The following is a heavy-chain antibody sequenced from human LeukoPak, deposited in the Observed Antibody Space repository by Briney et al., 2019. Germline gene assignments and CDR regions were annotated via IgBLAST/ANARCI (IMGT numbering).Heavy chain of an antibody. CDR2: IIPIHGIA. CDR1: GGTFSSYS. V-gene: IGHV1-69*02. J-gene: IGHJ5*02. CDR3: ARGNLYCSSTSCYSGWFDP. D-gene: IGHD2-2*01. Sequence: SVKVSCKASGGTFSSYSISWVRQAPGQGLEWMGRIIPIHGIANYAQKFQGRVTITADKSTSRAYMELSSLTYEDTAVYYCARGNLYCSSTSCYSGWFDPWGQGTLVTVSS.